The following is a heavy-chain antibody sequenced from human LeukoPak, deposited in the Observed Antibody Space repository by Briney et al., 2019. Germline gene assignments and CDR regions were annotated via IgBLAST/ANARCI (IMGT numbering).Heavy chain of an antibody. Sequence: SQTLSLTCTVSGGSISSGSYYWSWIRQPAGKGLEWIGRIYTSGSTNYNPSLKSRVTISVDTSKNQFSLKLSSVTAADTAVYYCARVGGVVIFDYWGQGTLVTVSS. V-gene: IGHV4-61*02. CDR2: IYTSGST. CDR1: GGSISSGSYY. D-gene: IGHD3-16*01. J-gene: IGHJ4*02. CDR3: ARVGGVVIFDY.